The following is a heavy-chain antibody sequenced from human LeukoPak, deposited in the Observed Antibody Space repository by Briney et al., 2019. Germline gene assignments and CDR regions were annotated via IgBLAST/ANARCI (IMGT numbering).Heavy chain of an antibody. CDR1: GGSISSYY. Sequence: SETLSLTCTVSGGSISSYYWSWIRQPPGKGLEWIGYIYYSGSTNYNPSLKSRVTISVDTSKNQFSLKLSSVTAADTAVYYCARDNNYYDFNWFDPWGQGTLVTVSS. CDR3: ARDNNYYDFNWFDP. J-gene: IGHJ5*02. V-gene: IGHV4-59*12. D-gene: IGHD3-22*01. CDR2: IYYSGST.